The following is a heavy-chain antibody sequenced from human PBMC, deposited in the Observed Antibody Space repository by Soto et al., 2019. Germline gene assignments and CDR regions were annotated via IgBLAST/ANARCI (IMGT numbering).Heavy chain of an antibody. CDR3: ARVDTYCGGDCYSSNY. D-gene: IGHD2-21*02. Sequence: QVQLVQSGAEVKKPGSSVKVSCKASGGTFSSYAISWVRQAPGQGLELMGGIIPIFGTANYAQKFQGRVTITADESTSTAYMELSSLRSEDTAVYYCARVDTYCGGDCYSSNYWGQGTLVTVSS. V-gene: IGHV1-69*12. CDR2: IIPIFGTA. CDR1: GGTFSSYA. J-gene: IGHJ4*02.